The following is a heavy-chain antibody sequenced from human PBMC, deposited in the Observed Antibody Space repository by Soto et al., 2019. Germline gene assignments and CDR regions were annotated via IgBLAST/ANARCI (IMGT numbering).Heavy chain of an antibody. Sequence: EVQLVESGGGLVQPGGSLKLSCAASGFTLSSYWMYWVRQPPGKGPVWISRTNSDGSDITYADSVKGRFTISRDNAKNTLYLQMNSLRGEDTAVYYCSRSFPVTSYWYFDLWGRGTLVTVSS. CDR2: TNSDGSDI. D-gene: IGHD2-21*02. CDR1: GFTLSSYW. V-gene: IGHV3-74*01. CDR3: SRSFPVTSYWYFDL. J-gene: IGHJ2*01.